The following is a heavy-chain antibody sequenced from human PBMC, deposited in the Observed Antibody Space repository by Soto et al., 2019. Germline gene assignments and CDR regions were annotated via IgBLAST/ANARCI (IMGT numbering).Heavy chain of an antibody. CDR2: IYYSGST. J-gene: IGHJ4*02. V-gene: IGHV4-31*03. D-gene: IGHD3-9*01. CDR3: ARADILTGYGELDY. CDR1: GGSISSSGYY. Sequence: QVQLQESGPGLVKPSQTLSLTCTVSGGSISSSGYYWSWIRQHPGKGLEWIGYIYYSGSTYYNPSLKSRVTISVDTSKNQFSLKLSSVTAADTAVYYCARADILTGYGELDYWGQGTLVTVSS.